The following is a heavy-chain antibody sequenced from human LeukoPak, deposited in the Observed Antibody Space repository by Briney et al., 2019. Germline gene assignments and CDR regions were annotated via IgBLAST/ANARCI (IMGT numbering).Heavy chain of an antibody. CDR1: GFTFSSYA. Sequence: PGGSLRLSCAASGFTFSSYAMHWVRQAPGKGLEWVAVISYDGSNKYYADSVKGRFTISRDNSKNTLYLQMNSLRAEDTAVYYCARRAVAGTMAFDYWGQGTLVTVSS. V-gene: IGHV3-30*04. D-gene: IGHD6-19*01. CDR2: ISYDGSNK. CDR3: ARRAVAGTMAFDY. J-gene: IGHJ4*02.